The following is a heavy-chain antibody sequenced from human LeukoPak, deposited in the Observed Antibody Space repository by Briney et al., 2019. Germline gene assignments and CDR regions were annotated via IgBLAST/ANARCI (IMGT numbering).Heavy chain of an antibody. V-gene: IGHV4-34*01. CDR2: IYNSGST. Sequence: SETLSLTCAVYGGSFSGYYWSWIRQPPGKGLEWIGGIYNSGSTNYNPSLKSRVTISVDTSKNQFSLKLSSVTAADTAVYYCARGARIAVAGRLLWAFDIWGQGTMVTVSS. J-gene: IGHJ3*02. CDR1: GGSFSGYY. CDR3: ARGARIAVAGRLLWAFDI. D-gene: IGHD6-19*01.